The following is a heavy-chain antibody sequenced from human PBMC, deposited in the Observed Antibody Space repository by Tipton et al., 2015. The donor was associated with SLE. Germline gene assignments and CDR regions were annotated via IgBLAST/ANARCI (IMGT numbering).Heavy chain of an antibody. J-gene: IGHJ3*02. CDR1: GFTFSSYS. CDR2: ISSSSSYI. D-gene: IGHD3-10*01. V-gene: IGHV3-21*03. Sequence: SLRLSCAASGFTFSSYSMNWVRQAPGKGLEWVSSISSSSSYIYYADSLKGRFTISRGNAKNSLYLQMNSLRAEDTAVYYCARGSYYYGSDDVFDIWGQGTMVTVSS. CDR3: ARGSYYYGSDDVFDI.